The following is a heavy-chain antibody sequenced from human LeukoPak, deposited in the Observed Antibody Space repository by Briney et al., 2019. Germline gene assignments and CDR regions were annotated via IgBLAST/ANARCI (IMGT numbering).Heavy chain of an antibody. CDR2: ISAYNGNT. D-gene: IGHD1-26*01. CDR1: XXTFTXXX. CDR3: ARRGPGTNPGDY. Sequence: SXKXXXXTFTXXXXSWVXXAXXQXXXGMGWISAYNGNTNYAQKLQGRVTMTTDTSTSTAYMELRSLRSDDTAVYYCARRGPGTNPGDYWGQGTLVTVSS. V-gene: IGHV1-18*01. J-gene: IGHJ4*02.